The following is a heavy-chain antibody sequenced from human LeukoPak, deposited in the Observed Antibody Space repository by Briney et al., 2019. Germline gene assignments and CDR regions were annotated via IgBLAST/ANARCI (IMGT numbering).Heavy chain of an antibody. J-gene: IGHJ4*02. Sequence: SETLSLTCAVYGGSFSGYYWSWIRQPPGKGLEWIGEINHSGSTNYNPSLKSRVTISVDTSKNQSSLKLSSVTAADTAVYYCARLKKLFFDYWGQGTLVTVSS. CDR3: ARLKKLFFDY. V-gene: IGHV4-34*01. CDR2: INHSGST. CDR1: GGSFSGYY.